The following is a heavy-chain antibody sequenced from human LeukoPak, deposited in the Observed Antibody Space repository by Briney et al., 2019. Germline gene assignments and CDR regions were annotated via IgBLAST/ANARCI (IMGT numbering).Heavy chain of an antibody. Sequence: SVKVSCKASGGTFSSCAISWVRQAPGQGLEWMGRIIPILGIANYAQKFQGRVTITADKSTSTAYMELSSLRSEDTAVYYCARDTGFNWFDPWGQGTLVTVSS. J-gene: IGHJ5*02. CDR1: GGTFSSCA. CDR3: ARDTGFNWFDP. V-gene: IGHV1-69*04. D-gene: IGHD4-17*01. CDR2: IIPILGIA.